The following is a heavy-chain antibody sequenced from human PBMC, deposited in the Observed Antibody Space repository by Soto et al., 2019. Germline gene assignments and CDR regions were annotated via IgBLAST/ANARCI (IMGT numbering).Heavy chain of an antibody. D-gene: IGHD3-10*01. CDR2: ISGSGGST. V-gene: IGHV3-23*01. J-gene: IGHJ4*02. CDR1: GFTFSSYA. CDR3: AKTGSGSYYFDY. Sequence: VQLLASGGGLVQPGGSLRLSCAASGFTFSSYAMSWVRQAPGKGLEWVSAISGSGGSTYYADSVKCRFTISRDNSKNTLYLQMNSLRDEDTAVYYCAKTGSGSYYFDYWGQGTLVTVSS.